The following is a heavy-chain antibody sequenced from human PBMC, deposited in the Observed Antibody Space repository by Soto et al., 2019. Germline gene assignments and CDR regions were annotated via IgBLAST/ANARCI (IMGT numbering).Heavy chain of an antibody. Sequence: SETLSLTCTVSGASISSSYWSWIRQSPERGLEWIAYVYHTGATNYNPSLKSRVTISLDTSKGQFSLNPTSLTTADTAVYFCARGGNRYSNVASGVGGFDYWGQGSLVTSPQ. CDR1: GASISSSY. D-gene: IGHD5-12*01. V-gene: IGHV4-59*01. CDR2: VYHTGAT. J-gene: IGHJ4*02. CDR3: ARGGNRYSNVASGVGGFDY.